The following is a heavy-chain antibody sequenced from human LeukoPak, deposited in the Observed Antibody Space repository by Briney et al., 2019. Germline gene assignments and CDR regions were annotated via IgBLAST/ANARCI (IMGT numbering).Heavy chain of an antibody. J-gene: IGHJ4*02. CDR2: INHSGST. D-gene: IGHD1-26*01. CDR3: ARARYSGSYLDY. CDR1: GGSISSYY. V-gene: IGHV4-34*01. Sequence: TSETLSLTCTVSGGSISSYYWSWIRQPPGKGLEWIGEINHSGSTNYNPSLKSRVTISVDTSKNQFSLKLSSVTAADTAVYYCARARYSGSYLDYWGQGTLVTVSS.